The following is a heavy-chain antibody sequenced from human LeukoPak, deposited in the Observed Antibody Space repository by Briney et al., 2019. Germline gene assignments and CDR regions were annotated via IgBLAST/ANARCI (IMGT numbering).Heavy chain of an antibody. D-gene: IGHD6-19*01. V-gene: IGHV3-13*01. CDR3: ARLYSSGRYANAFDI. CDR1: GFTFGDYD. CDR2: IRSIGDR. Sequence: GGSLRLSCAASGFTFGDYDMHWVRQATGKGLEWVSAIRSIGDRFYSGSVKGRFTISRENAKNTLYLEMKSLRVGDTAVYYCARLYSSGRYANAFDIWGQGTVVTVSS. J-gene: IGHJ3*02.